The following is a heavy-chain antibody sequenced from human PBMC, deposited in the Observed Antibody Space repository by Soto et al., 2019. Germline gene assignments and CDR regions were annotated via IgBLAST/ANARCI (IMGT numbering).Heavy chain of an antibody. Sequence: LRLSCSASGFTFGDYSMSWFRQAPGKGLEWVGLIRSKAYDGAPEYAASVSGRFTISRDDSNNIAYLRMNSLKTEDTAVYYCARPGVEMATISYFDSWGQGTLVTVST. J-gene: IGHJ4*02. CDR3: ARPGVEMATISYFDS. CDR1: GFTFGDYS. D-gene: IGHD5-12*01. V-gene: IGHV3-49*03. CDR2: IRSKAYDGAP.